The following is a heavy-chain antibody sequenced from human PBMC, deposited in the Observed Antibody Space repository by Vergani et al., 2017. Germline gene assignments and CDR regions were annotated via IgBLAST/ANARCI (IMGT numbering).Heavy chain of an antibody. D-gene: IGHD2-15*01. CDR3: ARSGPARCSGGSCYYYYYMDV. V-gene: IGHV4-61*02. J-gene: IGHJ6*03. CDR1: GGSISSGSYY. CDR2: IYTSGST. Sequence: QVQLQESGPGLVKPSQTLSLTCTVSGGSISSGSYYWSWIRQPAGKGLEWIGRIYTSGSTNYNPSLKSRVTISVDTSKNQFSLKLSSVTAADTAVYYWARSGPARCSGGSCYYYYYMDVWGKGTTVTVSS.